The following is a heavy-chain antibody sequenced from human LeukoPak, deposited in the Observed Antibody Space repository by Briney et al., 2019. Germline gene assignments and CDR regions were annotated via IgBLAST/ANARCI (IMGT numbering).Heavy chain of an antibody. CDR3: ARARSGPYGSGSLDAFDI. CDR2: IIPMFDTA. Sequence: SVKVSCKASGYTFTTYAMNWVRQAPGQGLEWMGGIIPMFDTADFAQKFQGRVTITADTSTSTAYMQLSSLRSEDTAVYYCARARSGPYGSGSLDAFDIWGQGTMVTVSS. CDR1: GYTFTTYA. J-gene: IGHJ3*02. D-gene: IGHD3-10*01. V-gene: IGHV1-69*06.